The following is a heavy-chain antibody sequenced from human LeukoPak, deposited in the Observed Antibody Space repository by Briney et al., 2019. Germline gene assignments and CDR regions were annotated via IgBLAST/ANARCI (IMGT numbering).Heavy chain of an antibody. J-gene: IGHJ4*02. CDR3: ARYGDYVSFDY. Sequence: SQTLSLTCAASGGSISSGGYSWSWIRQPPGKGLEWIGYIYHSGSTYYNPSLKSRVTISVDRSKNQFSLKLSSVTAADTAVYYCARYGDYVSFDYWGQGTLVTVSS. V-gene: IGHV4-30-2*01. D-gene: IGHD4-17*01. CDR2: IYHSGST. CDR1: GGSISSGGYS.